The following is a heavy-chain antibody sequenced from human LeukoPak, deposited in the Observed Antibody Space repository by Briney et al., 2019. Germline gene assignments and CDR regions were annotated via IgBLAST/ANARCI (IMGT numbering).Heavy chain of an antibody. CDR1: GGSFSGHY. D-gene: IGHD2-2*01. CDR3: AAGCSSTSCYWYYYMDV. J-gene: IGHJ6*03. CDR2: INQSGST. V-gene: IGHV4-34*01. Sequence: SETLSLTCAVYGGSFSGHYWSWIRQPPGKGLEWIGEINQSGSTNYNPSLKSRVTISVDTSKKQFSLNLSPVTAADTAVYYCAAGCSSTSCYWYYYMDVWGKGTTVTVSS.